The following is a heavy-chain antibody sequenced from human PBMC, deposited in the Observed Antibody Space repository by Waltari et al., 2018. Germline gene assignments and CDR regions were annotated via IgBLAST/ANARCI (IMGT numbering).Heavy chain of an antibody. CDR3: VIGAQHVSNWYASEYFQH. D-gene: IGHD6-13*01. J-gene: IGHJ1*01. V-gene: IGHV3-74*01. CDR1: GFTFSSYW. Sequence: EVQLVESGGGLVQPGGSLRLSCAASGFTFSSYWMHWVRPAAGKGLVWVSDINSEGSTTNYADSVKGRFTISRDNAKNTLYLQMDSLRAEETAVYYCVIGAQHVSNWYASEYFQHWGQGTLVTVSS. CDR2: INSEGSTT.